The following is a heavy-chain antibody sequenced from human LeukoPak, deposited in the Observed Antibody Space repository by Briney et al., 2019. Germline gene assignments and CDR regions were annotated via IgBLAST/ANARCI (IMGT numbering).Heavy chain of an antibody. J-gene: IGHJ4*02. V-gene: IGHV3-33*01. D-gene: IGHD1-1*01. Sequence: GSLRLSCAASGFTFSSYGLHWVRQAPGKGLEWVAVIWYDGSNKYYADSVKGRFTISRDNSKNTLYLQMNSLRAEDTAVYYCARGTSWITYFDYWGQGTLVTVSS. CDR1: GFTFSSYG. CDR3: ARGTSWITYFDY. CDR2: IWYDGSNK.